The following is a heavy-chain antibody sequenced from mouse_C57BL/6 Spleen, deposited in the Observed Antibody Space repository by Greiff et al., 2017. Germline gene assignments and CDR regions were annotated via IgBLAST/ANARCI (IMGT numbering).Heavy chain of an antibody. CDR2: ISDGGSYT. V-gene: IGHV5-4*01. D-gene: IGHD2-1*01. Sequence: EVQLVESGGGLVKPGGSLKLSCAASGFTFSSYAMSWVRQTPEKRLEWVATISDGGSYTYYPDNVKGRFTISRDNAKNNLYLQMSHLKSEDTAMYYCARDYGNHYYYAMDYWGQGTSVTVSS. CDR1: GFTFSSYA. CDR3: ARDYGNHYYYAMDY. J-gene: IGHJ4*01.